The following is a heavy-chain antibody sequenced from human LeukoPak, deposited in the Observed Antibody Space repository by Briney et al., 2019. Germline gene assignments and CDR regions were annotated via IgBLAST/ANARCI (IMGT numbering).Heavy chain of an antibody. CDR2: IYSGGST. D-gene: IGHD1-7*01. CDR3: ARGQRITGTGTYDY. J-gene: IGHJ4*02. Sequence: GGSLRLSCAASGFTVSSNYMSWVRQAPGKGLEWVSVIYSGGSTYYADSVKGRFTISRDNSKNTLYLQMNSLRAEDTAVYYCARGQRITGTGTYDYWGQGTLVTVSS. V-gene: IGHV3-53*01. CDR1: GFTVSSNY.